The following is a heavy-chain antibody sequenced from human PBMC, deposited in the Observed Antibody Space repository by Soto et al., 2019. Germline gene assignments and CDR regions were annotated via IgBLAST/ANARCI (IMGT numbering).Heavy chain of an antibody. V-gene: IGHV6-1*01. CDR2: TYYRSKWYN. D-gene: IGHD6-6*01. CDR1: GDSVSSNSSA. J-gene: IGHJ6*02. Sequence: PSQTLSLPCAISGDSVSSNSSACNFIRQSPSRGLEWLGRTYYRSKWYNDYAVSVKSRITINPDTSKNQFSLQLNSVTPEDTAVYYCARDREYSSSSYYYYGMDVWGQGTTVTVSS. CDR3: ARDREYSSSSYYYYGMDV.